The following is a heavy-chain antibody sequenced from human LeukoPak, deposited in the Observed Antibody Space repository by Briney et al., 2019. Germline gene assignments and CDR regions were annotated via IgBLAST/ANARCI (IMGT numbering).Heavy chain of an antibody. V-gene: IGHV3-74*01. J-gene: IGHJ4*02. CDR3: ARAVGWARFDY. CDR2: INSNGIIT. CDR1: GFTFSSYW. D-gene: IGHD6-19*01. Sequence: GGSLRLSRAASGFTFSSYWMHWVRQAPGKGLVWVSRINSNGIITNYADSVKGRFTISRDNAKNTLYLQMNSLRAEDTALYFCARAVGWARFDYWGQGTLLTVSS.